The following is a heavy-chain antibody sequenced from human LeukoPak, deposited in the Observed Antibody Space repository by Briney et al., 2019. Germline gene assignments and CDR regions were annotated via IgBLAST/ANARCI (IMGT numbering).Heavy chain of an antibody. V-gene: IGHV1-18*01. CDR2: ISAYNGNI. CDR3: ARDHWLLSDYFDY. J-gene: IGHJ4*02. CDR1: GYTFTSYG. Sequence: ASVKVSCKASGYTFTSYGISWVRQAPGQGLEWMGWISAYNGNINYAQKLQGRATMTTDTSTGTAYMELRSLRSDDTAVYYCARDHWLLSDYFDYWGQGTLVTVSS. D-gene: IGHD2-15*01.